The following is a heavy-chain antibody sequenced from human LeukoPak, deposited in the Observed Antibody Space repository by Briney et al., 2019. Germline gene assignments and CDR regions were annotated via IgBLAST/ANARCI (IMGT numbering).Heavy chain of an antibody. D-gene: IGHD3-16*01. CDR2: ISAYNGNT. CDR1: GYTFTIYG. Sequence: ASVTVSFMASGYTFTIYGISAVRQAPGQGLEWMGWISAYNGNTNYEQKLQGRVTMTTETSTSTASMALRSLRSEYTAVYYCARGRRFGGFSYYYMDVWGKGTTVTISS. CDR3: ARGRRFGGFSYYYMDV. V-gene: IGHV1-18*01. J-gene: IGHJ6*03.